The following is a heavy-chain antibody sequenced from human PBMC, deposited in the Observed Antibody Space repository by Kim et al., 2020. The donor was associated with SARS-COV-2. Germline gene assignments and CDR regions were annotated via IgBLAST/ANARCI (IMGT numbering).Heavy chain of an antibody. CDR1: GFTFSSYA. V-gene: IGHV3-23*01. CDR2: MSGSGGST. CDR3: AKLADILTGYYKVHWYFDL. D-gene: IGHD3-9*01. J-gene: IGHJ2*01. Sequence: GGSLRLSCAASGFTFSSYAMSWVRQAPGKGLEWVSAMSGSGGSTYYADSVKGRFTISRDNSKNTLYLQMNSLRAEDTAVYYCAKLADILTGYYKVHWYFDLWGRGTLVTVSS.